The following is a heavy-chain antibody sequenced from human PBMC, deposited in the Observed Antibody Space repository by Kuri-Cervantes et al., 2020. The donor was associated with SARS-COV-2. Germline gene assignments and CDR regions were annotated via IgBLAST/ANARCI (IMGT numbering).Heavy chain of an antibody. CDR2: IYYSGST. CDR3: ARHPLEYYSLYYFDY. Sequence: SETLSLTCTVSGGSISSSSYYWGWIRQPPGKGLEWIGSIYYSGSTYYNPSLKSRVTISVDTSKNQFSLKLSSVTAADTAVYYCARHPLEYYSLYYFDYWGQGTLVTVSS. V-gene: IGHV4-39*01. J-gene: IGHJ4*02. D-gene: IGHD3-10*01. CDR1: GGSISSSSYY.